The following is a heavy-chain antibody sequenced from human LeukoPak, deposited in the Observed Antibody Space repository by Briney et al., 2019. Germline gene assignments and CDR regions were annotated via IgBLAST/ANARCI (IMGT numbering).Heavy chain of an antibody. CDR3: ARGSGAYYGSGYGMDV. J-gene: IGHJ6*02. CDR2: IYHSGST. D-gene: IGHD3-10*01. CDR1: GGSISSGGYS. V-gene: IGHV4-30-2*01. Sequence: PSETLSRTCAVSGGSISSGGYSWSWIRQPPGKGLEWIGYIYHSGSTYYNPSLKSRVTISVDRSKNQFSLKLSSVTAADTAVYYCARGSGAYYGSGYGMDVWGQGTTVTVSS.